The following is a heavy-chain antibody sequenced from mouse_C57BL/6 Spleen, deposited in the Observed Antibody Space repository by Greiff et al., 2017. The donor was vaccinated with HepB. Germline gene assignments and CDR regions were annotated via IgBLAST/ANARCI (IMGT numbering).Heavy chain of an antibody. Sequence: QVQLKQPGTELVKPGASVKLSCKASGYNFTSYWMHWVKQRPGQGLEWIGNINPSNGGTNDNEKFKSKATLTVDNSSSTAYMQLSSLTSEDAAVYYCARSFNWDWYFDVWCTGTTVTVSS. J-gene: IGHJ1*03. CDR2: INPSNGGT. CDR3: ARSFNWDWYFDV. CDR1: GYNFTSYW. D-gene: IGHD4-1*02. V-gene: IGHV1-53*01.